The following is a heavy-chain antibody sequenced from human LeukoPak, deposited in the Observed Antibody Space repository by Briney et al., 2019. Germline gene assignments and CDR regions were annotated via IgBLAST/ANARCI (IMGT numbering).Heavy chain of an antibody. Sequence: GGSLRLSCAASGFTFSSYAMSWVRQAPGKGLVWVSRINTDGSSTSYADSVKGRFTISRDNAKNTLYLQMNSLRAEDTAVYYCARVAGYYYDSSGYYYWGQGTLVTVSS. CDR2: INTDGSST. D-gene: IGHD3-22*01. CDR3: ARVAGYYYDSSGYYY. CDR1: GFTFSSYA. V-gene: IGHV3-74*01. J-gene: IGHJ4*02.